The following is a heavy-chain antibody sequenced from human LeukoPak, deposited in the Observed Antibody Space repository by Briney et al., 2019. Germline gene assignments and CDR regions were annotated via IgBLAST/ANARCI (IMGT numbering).Heavy chain of an antibody. V-gene: IGHV3-23*01. D-gene: IGHD4-23*01. CDR2: LSDSGVTT. CDR1: GFTFGSYA. Sequence: GGSLRLSCATSGFTFGSYAMSWVRQAPGKGLEWVSALSDSGVTTYYADSVKGRFTISRDNSKNTLFLQMNSLRVEDTAVYFCAKARGSGNSIYFDHWGQGTLVTVSS. J-gene: IGHJ4*02. CDR3: AKARGSGNSIYFDH.